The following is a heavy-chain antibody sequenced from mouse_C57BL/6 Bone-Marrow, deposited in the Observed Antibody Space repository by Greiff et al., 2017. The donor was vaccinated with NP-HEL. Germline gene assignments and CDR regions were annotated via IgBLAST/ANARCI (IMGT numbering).Heavy chain of an antibody. D-gene: IGHD2-5*01. V-gene: IGHV1-61*01. J-gene: IGHJ2*01. Sequence: QVQLQQPGAELVRPGSSVKLSCKASGYTFISYWMDWVKQRPGQGLEWIGNIYPSDSETHYNQKFKDKATLTVDKSSSTAYMQLSSLTSEDSAVYYCASFYYSKGFDYWGQGTTLTVSS. CDR1: GYTFISYW. CDR2: IYPSDSET. CDR3: ASFYYSKGFDY.